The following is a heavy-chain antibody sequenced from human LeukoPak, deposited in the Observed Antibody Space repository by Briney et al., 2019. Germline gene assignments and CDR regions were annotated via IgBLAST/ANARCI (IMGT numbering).Heavy chain of an antibody. CDR2: ITGSGGST. CDR3: ARELFDFDY. V-gene: IGHV3-23*01. D-gene: IGHD3-10*01. J-gene: IGHJ4*02. Sequence: PGGPLRLSCAPSGFTSDNFAMTWLRQAPGKGLEWVSEITGSGGSTYYADSVKGRFTISRDNSKNTLYLQMNSLRAEDTAIYYCARELFDFDYWGQGTLVTVSS. CDR1: GFTSDNFA.